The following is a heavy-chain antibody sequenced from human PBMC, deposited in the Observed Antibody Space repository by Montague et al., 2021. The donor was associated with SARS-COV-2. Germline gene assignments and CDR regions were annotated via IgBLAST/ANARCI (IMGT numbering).Heavy chain of an antibody. Sequence: SLRLSCAASGFTFSSYAMGWVRQAPGKGLEWVSAISGSGGSTYYADSVKGRFTISRDNSKNTLYLQMNSLRAEDTAVYYCAKASWIQLWFRTPYFDYWGQGTLVTVSS. CDR1: GFTFSSYA. D-gene: IGHD5-18*01. J-gene: IGHJ4*02. CDR2: ISGSGGST. V-gene: IGHV3-23*01. CDR3: AKASWIQLWFRTPYFDY.